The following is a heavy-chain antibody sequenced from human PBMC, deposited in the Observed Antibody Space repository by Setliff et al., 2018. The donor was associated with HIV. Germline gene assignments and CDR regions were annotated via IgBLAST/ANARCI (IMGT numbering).Heavy chain of an antibody. Sequence: ASVKVSCKASGYTFTDYYLHWVRQVPGQGLEWLGVINPSGGAADYAQKLRGRVALTGDTSTSTVYLQLSSLRSEDTAIYYCARVYCSTTSCYNEYYFDYWGQGTLVTVSS. D-gene: IGHD2-2*01. CDR1: GYTFTDYY. V-gene: IGHV1-46*04. J-gene: IGHJ4*02. CDR3: ARVYCSTTSCYNEYYFDY. CDR2: INPSGGAA.